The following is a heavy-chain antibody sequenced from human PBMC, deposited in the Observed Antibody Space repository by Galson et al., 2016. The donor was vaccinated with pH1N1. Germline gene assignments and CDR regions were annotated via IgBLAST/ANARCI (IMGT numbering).Heavy chain of an antibody. CDR1: GFTFSSYA. D-gene: IGHD1/OR15-1a*01. CDR3: ARRAQQGRVPRAFGI. V-gene: IGHV3-30*04. Sequence: SLRLSCAASGFTFSSYAIYWVRQAPGKGLEWVTVISYDATNKYYADSVKGRFTISRDNSKNTVYLQMNSLRAEDTAVYYCARRAQQGRVPRAFGIWGQGTMVTVSS. CDR2: ISYDATNK. J-gene: IGHJ3*02.